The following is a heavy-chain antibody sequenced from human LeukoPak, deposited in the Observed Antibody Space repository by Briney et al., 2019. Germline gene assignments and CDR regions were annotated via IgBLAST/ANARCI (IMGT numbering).Heavy chain of an antibody. CDR1: GYTFTSYG. Sequence: ASVKVSCKASGYTFTSYGISWVRQAPGQGLEWMGWISAYTGNTNYVQKLQGRVTMTTDTSTSTAYMELRSLRSDDTAVYYCARVKNSASLCWFDPWGQGTLVTVSS. CDR3: ARVKNSASLCWFDP. D-gene: IGHD4-23*01. J-gene: IGHJ5*02. V-gene: IGHV1-18*01. CDR2: ISAYTGNT.